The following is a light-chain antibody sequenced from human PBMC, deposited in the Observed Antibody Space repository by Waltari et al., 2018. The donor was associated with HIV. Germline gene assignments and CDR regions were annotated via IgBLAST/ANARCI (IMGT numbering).Light chain of an antibody. J-gene: IGLJ3*02. V-gene: IGLV3-1*01. Sequence: SYELSQSPSVSVSPGQTVTITCSGHNLDHKYVCWYQQLPGQSPVLLIYFENKRPSGIPERFSGANSGNTATLTIAETQAMDEGVYYCQAWHATSVVFGGGTKLTVL. CDR2: FEN. CDR1: NLDHKY. CDR3: QAWHATSVV.